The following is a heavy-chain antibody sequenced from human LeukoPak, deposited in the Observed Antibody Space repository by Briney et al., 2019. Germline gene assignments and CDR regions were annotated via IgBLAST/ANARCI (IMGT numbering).Heavy chain of an antibody. CDR2: IIPIFGTA. Sequence: SVKVSCKASGGTFSSYAISWVRQAPGQGLEWMGGIIPIFGTANYAQKFQGRVTITADESTSTAYMELSSLRSEDTAVYYCTTLAPSEVGHAFDIWGQGTMVTVSS. CDR1: GGTFSSYA. D-gene: IGHD1-1*01. J-gene: IGHJ3*02. CDR3: TTLAPSEVGHAFDI. V-gene: IGHV1-69*01.